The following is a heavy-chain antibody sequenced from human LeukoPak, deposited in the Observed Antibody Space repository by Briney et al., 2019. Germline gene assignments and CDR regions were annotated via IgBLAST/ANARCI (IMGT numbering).Heavy chain of an antibody. CDR3: ATYSAAGRTYYFDH. CDR2: INPNSGGT. Sequence: ASVKVSCKASGYTFTGYYMHWVRQAPGQGLEWMGWINPNSGGTNYAQKFQGRVTMTRDTSTSTAYMELRSLRSDDTAVYYCATYSAAGRTYYFDHWGQGALVTVSS. D-gene: IGHD6-13*01. V-gene: IGHV1-2*02. J-gene: IGHJ4*02. CDR1: GYTFTGYY.